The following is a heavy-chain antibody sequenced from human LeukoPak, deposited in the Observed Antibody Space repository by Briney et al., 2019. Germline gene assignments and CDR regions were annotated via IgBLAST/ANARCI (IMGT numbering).Heavy chain of an antibody. CDR3: ASITTDLAPNPIPSYFNDAFDI. CDR2: INHSGST. D-gene: IGHD3-10*01. CDR1: GGSFSGYY. J-gene: IGHJ3*02. Sequence: SETLSLTCAVYGGSFSGYYWSWIRQPPGKGLEWIGEINHSGSTNYNPSLKSRVTISVDTSKNHFSLKLSSVTAADTAVYYCASITTDLAPNPIPSYFNDAFDIWGQGTMVTVSS. V-gene: IGHV4-34*01.